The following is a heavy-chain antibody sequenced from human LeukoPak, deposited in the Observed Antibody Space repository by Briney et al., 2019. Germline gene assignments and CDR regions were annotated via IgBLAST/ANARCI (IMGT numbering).Heavy chain of an antibody. CDR1: GYTFTSYA. Sequence: ASVKVSCKASGYTFTSYAMNWVRQAPGQGLEWVGWINTNTGNPTYAQGFTGRFVFSLDTSVSTAYLQISSLKAEDTAVYYCARVAGYDYLGVSYYYYYGMDVWGQGTTVTVSS. J-gene: IGHJ6*02. D-gene: IGHD5-12*01. CDR3: ARVAGYDYLGVSYYYYYGMDV. CDR2: INTNTGNP. V-gene: IGHV7-4-1*02.